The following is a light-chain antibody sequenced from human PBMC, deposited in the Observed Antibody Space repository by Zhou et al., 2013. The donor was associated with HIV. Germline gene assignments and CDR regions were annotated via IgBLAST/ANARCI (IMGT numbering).Light chain of an antibody. J-gene: IGKJ2*03. Sequence: IVLTQSPGTLSLSPGERATLSCRASQTVSRNYLAWYQHKPGQAPRLLIYGASSRATDIPDRFSGSGSGTDFTLTITRLEPEDSAVYYCQQYANAPRSFGPGDQSWR. CDR2: GAS. CDR1: QTVSRNY. CDR3: QQYANAPRS. V-gene: IGKV3-20*01.